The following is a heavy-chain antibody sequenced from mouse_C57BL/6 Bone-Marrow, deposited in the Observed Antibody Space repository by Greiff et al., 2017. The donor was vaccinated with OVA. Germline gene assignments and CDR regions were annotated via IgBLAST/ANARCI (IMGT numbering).Heavy chain of an antibody. CDR2: IYPRSGNT. CDR3: ASANWGSFDY. D-gene: IGHD4-1*01. V-gene: IGHV1-81*01. CDR1: GYTFTSYG. Sequence: VKLMESGAELARPGASVKLSCKASGYTFTSYGISWVKQRTGQGLEWIGEIYPRSGNTYYNEKFKGKATLTADKSSSTAYMELRSLTSEDSAVYFCASANWGSFDYWGQGTTLTVSS. J-gene: IGHJ2*01.